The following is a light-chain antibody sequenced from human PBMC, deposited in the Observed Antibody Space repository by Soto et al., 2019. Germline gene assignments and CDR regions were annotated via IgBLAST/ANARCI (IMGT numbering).Light chain of an antibody. CDR1: QSVRSSY. J-gene: IGKJ1*01. Sequence: IVFTQDPGTLSLSPGERGTLSCRASQSVRSSYLAWYQQKPGQAPSLLIYGAFTRPTGIPARFSGTGSGTEFTLTISSLQSEDFAIYYCQQYNDWPLTFGQGTKVDIK. CDR3: QQYNDWPLT. V-gene: IGKV3-15*01. CDR2: GAF.